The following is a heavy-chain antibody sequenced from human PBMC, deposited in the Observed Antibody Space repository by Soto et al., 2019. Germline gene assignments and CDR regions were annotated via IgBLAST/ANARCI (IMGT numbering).Heavy chain of an antibody. J-gene: IGHJ5*02. D-gene: IGHD3-10*01. CDR1: GGSISNRSHY. CDR2: IYYSGST. Sequence: QLQLQESGPGLVKPSETLSLTCTVSGGSISNRSHYWGWIRQPPGKGLEWIGSIYYSGSTYYNPSLESRVIISVDTSKNQFSLKLSSVTAADTAVYYCARHDYYGSGSYSWGQGTLVSVSS. V-gene: IGHV4-39*01. CDR3: ARHDYYGSGSYS.